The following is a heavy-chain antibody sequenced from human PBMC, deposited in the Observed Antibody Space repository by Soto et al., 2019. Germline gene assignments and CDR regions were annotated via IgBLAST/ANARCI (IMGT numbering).Heavy chain of an antibody. CDR2: FDPEDGET. J-gene: IGHJ6*02. V-gene: IGHV1-24*01. CDR1: GYTLTELS. CDR3: ATGNGSRRFYYYYGMVV. D-gene: IGHD2-8*01. Sequence: ASVKVSCKVSGYTLTELSMHWVRQAPGKGLGWMGGFDPEDGETIYAQTFQGRVTMTEDTSTDTAYMELSSLRSEDTAVYYCATGNGSRRFYYYYGMVVWGQGTKVTVSS.